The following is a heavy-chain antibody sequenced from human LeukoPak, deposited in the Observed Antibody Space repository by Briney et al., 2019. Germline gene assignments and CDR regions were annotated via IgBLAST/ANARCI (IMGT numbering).Heavy chain of an antibody. V-gene: IGHV3-23*01. CDR3: ARDRGY. J-gene: IGHJ4*02. Sequence: GGSLRLSCAASAFTFSNYPMMWVRQAPGSWLELVSAITGSCDSTYYAHSVKGRFTISRDNSKNTLYLQMNSLRAEDTAVYYCARDRGYWGQGNLVTVSS. CDR1: AFTFSNYP. CDR2: ITGSCDST.